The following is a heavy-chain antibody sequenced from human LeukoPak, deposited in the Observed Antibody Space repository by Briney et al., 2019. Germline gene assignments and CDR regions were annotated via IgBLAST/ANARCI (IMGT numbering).Heavy chain of an antibody. CDR3: ARGSMMVRGVMDY. CDR1: GFSFSRYW. D-gene: IGHD3-10*01. CDR2: ISSSSSYI. J-gene: IGHJ4*02. Sequence: GGSLRLSCAASGFSFSRYWMNWVRQAPGKGLEWVSSISSSSSYIYYADSVKGRFTISRDNAKNSLYLQMNSLRAEDTAVYYCARGSMMVRGVMDYWGQGTLVTVSS. V-gene: IGHV3-21*01.